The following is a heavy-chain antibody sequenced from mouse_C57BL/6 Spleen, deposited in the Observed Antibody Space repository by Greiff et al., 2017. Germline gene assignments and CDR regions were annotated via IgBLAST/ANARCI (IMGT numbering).Heavy chain of an antibody. J-gene: IGHJ3*01. CDR1: GFTFSDYG. CDR2: ISSGSSTI. V-gene: IGHV5-17*01. D-gene: IGHD1-1*01. CDR3: ARRDTTVGFAY. Sequence: EVHLVESGGGLVKPGGSLKLSCAASGFTFSDYGMHWVRQAPEKGLEWVAYISSGSSTIYYADTVKGRFTISRDNAKNTLFLQMTSLRSEDTAMYYCARRDTTVGFAYWGQGTLVTVSA.